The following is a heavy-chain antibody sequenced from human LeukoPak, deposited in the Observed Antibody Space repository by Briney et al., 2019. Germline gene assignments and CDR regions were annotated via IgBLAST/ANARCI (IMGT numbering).Heavy chain of an antibody. CDR1: GYTFTGYY. CDR3: ARGNYYDSSGYYY. D-gene: IGHD3-22*01. Sequence: VASVKVSCKASGYTFTGYYVHWVRQAPGQGLEWMGWMNPKSGGTNYAQKFEARVTMTRDTSISTAYMELSRLRSDDTAVYYCARGNYYDSSGYYYWGQGTLVTVSS. J-gene: IGHJ4*02. V-gene: IGHV1-2*02. CDR2: MNPKSGGT.